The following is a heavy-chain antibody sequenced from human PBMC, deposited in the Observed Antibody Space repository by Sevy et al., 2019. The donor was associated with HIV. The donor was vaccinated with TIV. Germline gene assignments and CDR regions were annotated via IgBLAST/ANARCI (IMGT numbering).Heavy chain of an antibody. J-gene: IGHJ6*02. CDR3: ARGSVTYYYYGMDV. CDR2: MNPNSGNT. D-gene: IGHD2-8*01. V-gene: IGHV1-8*01. CDR1: GYTFTSYD. Sequence: ASVKVSCEASGYTFTSYDINWVRQATGQGLEWMGWMNPNSGNTGYAQKFQGRVTMTRNTSISTAYMELSSLRSEDTAVYYCARGSVTYYYYGMDVWGQGTTVTVSS.